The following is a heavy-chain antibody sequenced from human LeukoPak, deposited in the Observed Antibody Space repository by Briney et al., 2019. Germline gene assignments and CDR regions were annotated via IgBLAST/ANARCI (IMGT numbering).Heavy chain of an antibody. CDR3: ASASYCSGGSCYKWGLYYFDY. V-gene: IGHV5-51*01. Sequence: GEALQISCKGSGYRFTTYWIGWVRQMPGKGLEGMGIIYPGDSDTRYSPSFQGQVTISAVKSISTAYLQWSTLKASDTAMYYCASASYCSGGSCYKWGLYYFDYWGQGTLVTVSS. D-gene: IGHD2-15*01. CDR1: GYRFTTYW. CDR2: IYPGDSDT. J-gene: IGHJ4*02.